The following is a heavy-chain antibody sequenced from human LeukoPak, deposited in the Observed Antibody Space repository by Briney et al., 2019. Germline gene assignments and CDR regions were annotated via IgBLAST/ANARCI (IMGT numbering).Heavy chain of an antibody. V-gene: IGHV1-18*01. J-gene: IGHJ4*02. Sequence: ASVKVSCKASGYTFTSYGISWVRQAPGQGLEWMGWISAYNGDTNYAQKFQGRVTMTTDTSTTTAYMELRSLRSDDTAMYYCGRVEMATTKDYWGQGTLVTVSS. CDR1: GYTFTSYG. CDR3: GRVEMATTKDY. CDR2: ISAYNGDT. D-gene: IGHD5-24*01.